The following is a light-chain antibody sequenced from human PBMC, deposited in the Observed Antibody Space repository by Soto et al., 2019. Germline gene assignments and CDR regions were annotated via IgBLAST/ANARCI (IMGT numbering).Light chain of an antibody. CDR1: QSVSSDQ. V-gene: IGKV3-20*01. CDR2: GAS. CDR3: QQYYHSPLT. J-gene: IGKJ3*01. Sequence: EIVLTQSPGTLSLSPGERATLSCRASQSVSSDQLAWYQQRPGQHPRLLIYGASSRATGIPDRFSGSGSGTDFTLTISRLEAEDFAVYYCQQYYHSPLTFGPGTKVDI.